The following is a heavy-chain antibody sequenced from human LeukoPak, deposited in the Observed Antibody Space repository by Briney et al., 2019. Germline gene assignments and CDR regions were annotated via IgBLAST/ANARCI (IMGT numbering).Heavy chain of an antibody. Sequence: KPGGSLRLSCAASGFTFSSYSMNWVRQAPGKGLEWVSSISSSSSYIYYADSVKGRFTISRDNAKNSLYLQMNSLRAEDTAVYYCARDSCGNNWFDPWGQGTLVTVSS. D-gene: IGHD6-19*01. CDR2: ISSSSSYI. CDR1: GFTFSSYS. CDR3: ARDSCGNNWFDP. V-gene: IGHV3-21*01. J-gene: IGHJ5*02.